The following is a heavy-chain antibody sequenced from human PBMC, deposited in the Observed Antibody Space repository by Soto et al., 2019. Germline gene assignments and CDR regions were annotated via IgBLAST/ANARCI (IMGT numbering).Heavy chain of an antibody. J-gene: IGHJ4*02. CDR2: ISAHNANT. D-gene: IGHD1-1*01. Sequence: QVHLVQSGAEVKKPGASVKVSCQGSGYAFTTYGITWVRQAPGQGLEWMGWISAHNANTNYAQKLQGRVTVTRDTPTRTAYMALRSLRYDETAVYYCARGRYGDYWGQGALVTVSS. CDR1: GYAFTTYG. CDR3: ARGRYGDY. V-gene: IGHV1-18*01.